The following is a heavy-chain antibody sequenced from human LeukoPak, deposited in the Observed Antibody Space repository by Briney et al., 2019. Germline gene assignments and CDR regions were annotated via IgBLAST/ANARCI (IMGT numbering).Heavy chain of an antibody. Sequence: SVKVSCKASGGTFSSYALGSVRQAPGQGLEWMGGFIPIFGTANNAQRIQGRVTITADKSTSTAYMELSSLRSDDTAIYYCATVFTTCHENYGVNNWFDPWGQGTLVTVSS. CDR3: ATVFTTCHENYGVNNWFDP. D-gene: IGHD2-2*01. CDR1: GGTFSSYA. CDR2: FIPIFGTA. V-gene: IGHV1-69*06. J-gene: IGHJ5*02.